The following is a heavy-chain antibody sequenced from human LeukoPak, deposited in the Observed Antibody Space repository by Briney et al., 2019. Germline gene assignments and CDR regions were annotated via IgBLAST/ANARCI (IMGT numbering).Heavy chain of an antibody. CDR1: GFSISSYW. CDR3: AKELPTWKGIAAA. V-gene: IGHV3-74*01. J-gene: IGHJ5*02. Sequence: GGSLRLSCEASGFSISSYWMHWVRQAPGEGPIWVSLIRSDGTNTSYADSVKGRFTISRDNAKNTVYLQMNSLRAEDTAVYYCAKELPTWKGIAAAWGQGTLVTVSS. CDR2: IRSDGTNT. D-gene: IGHD6-13*01.